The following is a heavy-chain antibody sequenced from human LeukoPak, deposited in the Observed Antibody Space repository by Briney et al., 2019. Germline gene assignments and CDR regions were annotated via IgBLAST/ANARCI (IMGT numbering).Heavy chain of an antibody. CDR2: IYYSGST. CDR3: ARDLGTTVTTGWFDP. CDR1: GGSISSYY. D-gene: IGHD4-17*01. J-gene: IGHJ5*02. Sequence: SETLSLTCTVSGGSISSYYWSWIRQPPGKGLEWIGYIYYSGSTNYNPSLKSRVTISVDTSKNQFSLKLSSVTAADTAVYYCARDLGTTVTTGWFDPWGQGTLVTVSS. V-gene: IGHV4-59*01.